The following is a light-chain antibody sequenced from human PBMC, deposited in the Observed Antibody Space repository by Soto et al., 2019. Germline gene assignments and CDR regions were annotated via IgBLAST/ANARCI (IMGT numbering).Light chain of an antibody. V-gene: IGLV2-8*01. CDR1: SSDVGGYNY. J-gene: IGLJ2*01. CDR3: SSYAGSNNPVI. Sequence: HSALTQPPSASGPPGQSVTISCTGTSSDVGGYNYVSWYQQHPGKAPKFLIFEVSRPPSGVPDRFSGSKSGNTASLTVSGLQADDEADYYCSSYAGSNNPVIFGGGTKLTVL. CDR2: EVS.